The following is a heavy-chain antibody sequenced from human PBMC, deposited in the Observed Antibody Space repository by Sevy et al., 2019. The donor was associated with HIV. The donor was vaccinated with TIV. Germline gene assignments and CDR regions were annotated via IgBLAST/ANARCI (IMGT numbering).Heavy chain of an antibody. Sequence: SETLSLTCTVSGFSISSGYYWGWIRQSPEKGLEWIGNIYHSGRTYYKPSLKSRVTISVDTSKNQFSLKLISVTAADTPVYYCARASAGDRLDYYGMDVWGQGTTVTVSS. CDR1: GFSISSGYY. D-gene: IGHD2-21*02. CDR2: IYHSGRT. J-gene: IGHJ6*02. CDR3: ARASAGDRLDYYGMDV. V-gene: IGHV4-38-2*02.